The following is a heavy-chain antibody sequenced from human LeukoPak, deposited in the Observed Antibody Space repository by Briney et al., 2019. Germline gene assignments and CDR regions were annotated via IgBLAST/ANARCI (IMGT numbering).Heavy chain of an antibody. CDR2: IYYSGST. V-gene: IGHV4-59*01. CDR3: ARGNYYGSGSYYYYYYYMDV. Sequence: SETLSLTCTVSGGSISSYYWSWIQQPPGKGLEWIGYIYYSGSTNYNPSLKSRVTISVDTSKNQFSLKLSSVTAADTAVYYCARGNYYGSGSYYYYYYYMDVWGKGTTVTISS. J-gene: IGHJ6*03. CDR1: GGSISSYY. D-gene: IGHD3-10*01.